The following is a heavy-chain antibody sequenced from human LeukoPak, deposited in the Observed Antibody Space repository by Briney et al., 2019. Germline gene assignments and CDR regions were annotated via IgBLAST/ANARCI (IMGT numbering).Heavy chain of an antibody. V-gene: IGHV4-38-2*01. CDR3: ARQSDYSKKAGWAFDY. J-gene: IGHJ4*02. D-gene: IGHD4-11*01. Sequence: SETLSLTCAVSGYSISSGYYWGWIRQPPGKGLEWIGRIYHSGSTYYNPSHKIRVTISVDTSKNQFSLKLSSVTAADTAVYYCARQSDYSKKAGWAFDYWGQGTLVTVSS. CDR2: IYHSGST. CDR1: GYSISSGYY.